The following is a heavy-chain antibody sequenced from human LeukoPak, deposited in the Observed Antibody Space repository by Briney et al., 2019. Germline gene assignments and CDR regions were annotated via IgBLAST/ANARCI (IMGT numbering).Heavy chain of an antibody. CDR1: GFTFSSFW. CDR3: ARDSGWFRFDY. J-gene: IGHJ4*02. Sequence: GGSLRLSCAASGFTFSSFWMTWVRQAPGKGLEWVANTKEDGSQKYYVDSVKGRFTISRDNAKNSLFLQTNSLRADDTAVYYCARDSGWFRFDYWGQGTLVTVSS. CDR2: TKEDGSQK. V-gene: IGHV3-7*03. D-gene: IGHD6-13*01.